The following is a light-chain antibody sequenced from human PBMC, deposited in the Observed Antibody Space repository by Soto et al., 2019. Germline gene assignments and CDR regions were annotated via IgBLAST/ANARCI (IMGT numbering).Light chain of an antibody. J-gene: IGLJ2*01. Sequence: QSALTQPASVSGSPGQSITISCTGTSSDVGGYNYVSWYQQHPGKAPKLMIYDVDNRPSGVSNRFSGSRSGNTASLTISGLQAADEADYYCSSYTRSSTVVFGGGTKLTVL. V-gene: IGLV2-14*01. CDR1: SSDVGGYNY. CDR3: SSYTRSSTVV. CDR2: DVD.